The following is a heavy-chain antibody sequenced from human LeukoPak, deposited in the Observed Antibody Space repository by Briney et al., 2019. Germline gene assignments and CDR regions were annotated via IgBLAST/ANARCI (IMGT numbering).Heavy chain of an antibody. Sequence: GGSLRLSCAASGFTFSSYSMNWVRQAPGKGLEWVSSISSSSSYIYYADSVKGRFTISRDNAKNSLYLQMNSPRAEDTAVYYCARGPGYCSSTSCYVVDYWGQGTLVTVSS. J-gene: IGHJ4*02. CDR1: GFTFSSYS. D-gene: IGHD2-2*03. V-gene: IGHV3-21*01. CDR2: ISSSSSYI. CDR3: ARGPGYCSSTSCYVVDY.